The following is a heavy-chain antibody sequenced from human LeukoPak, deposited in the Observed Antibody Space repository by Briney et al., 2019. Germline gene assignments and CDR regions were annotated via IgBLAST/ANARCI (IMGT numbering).Heavy chain of an antibody. CDR2: INWNGGST. CDR1: GFTFDDYG. V-gene: IGHV3-20*04. Sequence: GGSLRLSCAASGFTFDDYGMSWARQAPGKGLEWVSGINWNGGSTGYADSVKGRFTISRDNAKNSLYLQMNSLRAEDTALYYCARVVAAAGTDWFDPWGQGTLVTVSS. J-gene: IGHJ5*02. CDR3: ARVVAAAGTDWFDP. D-gene: IGHD6-13*01.